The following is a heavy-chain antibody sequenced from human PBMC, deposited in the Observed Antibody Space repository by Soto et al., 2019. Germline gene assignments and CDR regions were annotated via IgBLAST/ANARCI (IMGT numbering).Heavy chain of an antibody. CDR3: ARALNCGHDELAY. Sequence: ASVKVSCKASGYTFTSYGISWVRQAPGQGLEWMGWISAYSGNTNYAQNLQGRVTMTTDTSTTTAYMDLRSLRSDDTAMYYCARALNCGHDELAYWGQGTLVTVSS. CDR2: ISAYSGNT. CDR1: GYTFTSYG. V-gene: IGHV1-18*01. J-gene: IGHJ4*02. D-gene: IGHD5-12*01.